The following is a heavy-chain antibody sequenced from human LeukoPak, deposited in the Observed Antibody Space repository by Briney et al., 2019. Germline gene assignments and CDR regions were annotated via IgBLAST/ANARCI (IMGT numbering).Heavy chain of an antibody. Sequence: GGSLRLSCAASGFTLSSYWMSWAHQAPGKGLEWVANIKEDGSENYYVDSVKGRFTISRDNAKNSLYLQMNSLRAEDTAVYYCARDGSAGSFRPGGDFDYWGQGTLVTVSS. V-gene: IGHV3-7*03. CDR2: IKEDGSEN. J-gene: IGHJ4*02. CDR3: ARDGSAGSFRPGGDFDY. CDR1: GFTLSSYW. D-gene: IGHD1-26*01.